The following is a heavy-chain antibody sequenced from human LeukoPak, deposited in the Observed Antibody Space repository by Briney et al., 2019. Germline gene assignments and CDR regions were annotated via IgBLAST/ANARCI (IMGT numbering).Heavy chain of an antibody. D-gene: IGHD4-11*01. Sequence: PSETLSLTCTVSGASIITTNYYWGWIRQPPGKGLEWIGSISYSGNAYYNPSLRSRLSISMDASRNQFSLKVRSVTAADTAVYYCARNLGQTWGTVTTDLWYFDHWGQGTLVPVSS. V-gene: IGHV4-39*01. CDR3: ARNLGQTWGTVTTDLWYFDH. CDR1: GASIITTNYY. J-gene: IGHJ4*02. CDR2: ISYSGNA.